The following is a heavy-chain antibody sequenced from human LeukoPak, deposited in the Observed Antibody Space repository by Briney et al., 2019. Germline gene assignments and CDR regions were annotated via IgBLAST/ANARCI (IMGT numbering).Heavy chain of an antibody. Sequence: PSETLSLTCTVSGGSISSGGYYWSWIRQHPGKGLEWIGYIYYSGSTYYNPSLESRVTISVDTSKNQFSLKLSSVTAADTAVYYCASHRPTYYYDSSGSYDAFDIWGQGTMVTVSS. D-gene: IGHD3-22*01. CDR2: IYYSGST. V-gene: IGHV4-31*03. CDR1: GGSISSGGYY. J-gene: IGHJ3*02. CDR3: ASHRPTYYYDSSGSYDAFDI.